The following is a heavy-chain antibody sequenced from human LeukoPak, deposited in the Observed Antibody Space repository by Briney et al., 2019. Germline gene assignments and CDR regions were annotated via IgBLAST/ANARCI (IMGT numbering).Heavy chain of an antibody. J-gene: IGHJ4*02. CDR3: ARGGTVTNFGY. V-gene: IGHV4-59*01. CDR1: GGSFSGYY. D-gene: IGHD4-17*01. CDR2: VYYSGST. Sequence: ASETLSLTCAVYGGSFSGYYWSWIRQPPGKGLEWIGYVYYSGSTNYNPSLKSRVTISLDMSKNQFSLKLSSVTAADTAVYYCARGGTVTNFGYWGQGTLVTVSS.